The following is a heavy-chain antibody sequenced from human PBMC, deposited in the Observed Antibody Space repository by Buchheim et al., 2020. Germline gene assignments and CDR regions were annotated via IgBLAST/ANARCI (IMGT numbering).Heavy chain of an antibody. CDR1: GFTFSSYG. V-gene: IGHV3-30*18. Sequence: QVQLVESGGGVVQPGRPLRLSCAASGFTFSSYGMHWVRQAPGKGLEWVAVISYDGSNKYYADSVKGRFTISRDNSKNTLYLQMNSLRAEDTAVYYCAKDSMVAAHYYGMDVWGQGTT. D-gene: IGHD2-15*01. CDR2: ISYDGSNK. J-gene: IGHJ6*02. CDR3: AKDSMVAAHYYGMDV.